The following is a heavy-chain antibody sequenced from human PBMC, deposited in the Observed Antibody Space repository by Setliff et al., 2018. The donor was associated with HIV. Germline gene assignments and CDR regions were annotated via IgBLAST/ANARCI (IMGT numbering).Heavy chain of an antibody. CDR2: LYDTGRT. V-gene: IGHV4-39*01. J-gene: IGHJ6*03. Sequence: KPSETLSLTCVVSGGSTSSSSNYWGWIRQAPAKGLEWLGILYDTGRTYYNPPLKRRVSIFVDTTKNELSLNLRSGTAADTAVYFCVKSGYDGDYYYYYMDVWGKGTTVTVSS. D-gene: IGHD5-12*01. CDR3: VKSGYDGDYYYYYMDV. CDR1: GGSTSSSSNY.